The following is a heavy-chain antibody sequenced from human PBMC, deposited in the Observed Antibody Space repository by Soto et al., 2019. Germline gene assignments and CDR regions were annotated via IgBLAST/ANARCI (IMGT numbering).Heavy chain of an antibody. Sequence: GASVKVSCKASGGTFSSYAISWVRQAPGQGLEWMGGIIPIFGTANYAQKFQGRVTITADESTSTAYMELSSLRSEDTAVYYCARERDWGSGEGYYGMDVWGQGTTVTVSS. D-gene: IGHD7-27*01. V-gene: IGHV1-69*13. CDR3: ARERDWGSGEGYYGMDV. J-gene: IGHJ6*02. CDR2: IIPIFGTA. CDR1: GGTFSSYA.